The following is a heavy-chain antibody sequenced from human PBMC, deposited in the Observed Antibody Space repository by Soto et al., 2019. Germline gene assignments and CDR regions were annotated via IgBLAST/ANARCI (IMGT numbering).Heavy chain of an antibody. CDR2: INHSGST. J-gene: IGHJ6*03. Sequence: SEPLSLTCAVYGGSFSGYCWSWIRQPPGKGLEWIGEINHSGSTNYNPSLKSRVTISVDTSKNQFSLKLSSVTAADTAVYYCAREMTTVTTGYYYYYYMDVWGKGTTVTVSS. CDR1: GGSFSGYC. D-gene: IGHD4-17*01. V-gene: IGHV4-34*01. CDR3: AREMTTVTTGYYYYYYMDV.